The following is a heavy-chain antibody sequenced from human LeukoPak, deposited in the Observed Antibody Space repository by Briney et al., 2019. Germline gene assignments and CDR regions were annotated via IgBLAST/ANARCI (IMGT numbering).Heavy chain of an antibody. Sequence: SGGSLRLSCAVSGITLSNYGMSWVRQAPGKGLEWIGYIYYSGSTNYNPSLKSRVTISVDTSKNQFSLKLSSVTAADTAVYYCARGGGTTKYYYYGMDVWGQGTTVTVSS. CDR3: ARGGGTTKYYYYGMDV. CDR1: GITLSNYG. V-gene: IGHV4-59*01. J-gene: IGHJ6*02. CDR2: IYYSGST. D-gene: IGHD1-1*01.